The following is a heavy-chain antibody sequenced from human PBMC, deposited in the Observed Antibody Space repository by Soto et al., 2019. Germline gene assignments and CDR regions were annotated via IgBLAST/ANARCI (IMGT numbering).Heavy chain of an antibody. Sequence: QVQLVQSGAEVKKPGASVTVSCKTSGYPLTDFYIHWVRQAPGQGLEWMAWINPHTGDTNTALKFQGRVTMTRDTSINTAFMELTRLSSDDTAVYYCAREGGAAPGARREWYLDLWGRGTLVSLSS. CDR1: GYPLTDFY. V-gene: IGHV1-2*02. CDR2: INPHTGDT. CDR3: AREGGAAPGARREWYLDL. J-gene: IGHJ2*01. D-gene: IGHD6-25*01.